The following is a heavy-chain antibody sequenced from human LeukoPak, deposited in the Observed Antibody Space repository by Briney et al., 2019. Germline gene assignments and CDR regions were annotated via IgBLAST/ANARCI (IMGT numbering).Heavy chain of an antibody. CDR3: ARTDDFGDYLLDY. CDR2: ISSSGGST. Sequence: TGGSLRLSCAASGFTFSGSAMSWVRQAPGEGLEWVSVISSSGGSTYYADSVKGRFTISRDNSKNTLLLQMNSLRAEATAVYYCARTDDFGDYLLDYWGQGTLLTVSS. V-gene: IGHV3-23*01. D-gene: IGHD4-17*01. CDR1: GFTFSGSA. J-gene: IGHJ4*02.